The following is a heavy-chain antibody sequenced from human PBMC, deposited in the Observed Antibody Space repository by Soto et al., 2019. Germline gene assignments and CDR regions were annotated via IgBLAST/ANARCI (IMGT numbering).Heavy chain of an antibody. CDR3: ARGPVYLVWLLSSGYYYYYMDV. CDR1: GGSFSGYY. Sequence: QVQLQQWGAGLLKPSETLSLTCAVYGGSFSGYYWSWIRQPPGKGLEWIGEINHSGSTNYNPSLKRRVTISVDTSKNHFSLRLSSVTAADAAVYYCARGPVYLVWLLSSGYYYYYMDVWGKGTTVTVSS. CDR2: INHSGST. J-gene: IGHJ6*03. V-gene: IGHV4-34*01. D-gene: IGHD3-3*01.